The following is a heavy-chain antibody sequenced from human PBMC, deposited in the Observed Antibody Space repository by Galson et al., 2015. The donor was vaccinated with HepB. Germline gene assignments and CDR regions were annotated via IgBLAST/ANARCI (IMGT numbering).Heavy chain of an antibody. D-gene: IGHD2-15*01. Sequence: SVKVSCKASGYTFTSYYMHWVRQAPGQGLEWMGIINPSGGSTSYAQKFQGRVTMTRDTSTSTVYMELSSLRSEDTAVYYCARAYCSGGSCYRNFDYWGQGTLVTVSS. CDR1: GYTFTSYY. CDR3: ARAYCSGGSCYRNFDY. V-gene: IGHV1-46*03. CDR2: INPSGGST. J-gene: IGHJ4*02.